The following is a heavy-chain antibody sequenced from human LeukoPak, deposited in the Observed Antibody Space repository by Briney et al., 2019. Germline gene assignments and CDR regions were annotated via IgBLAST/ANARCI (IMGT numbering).Heavy chain of an antibody. D-gene: IGHD3-22*01. J-gene: IGHJ4*02. V-gene: IGHV3-23*01. CDR2: ISGSGGST. Sequence: GSLRLSCAASGFTFSSYAMSWVRQAPGNGLEWVSAISGSGGSTYYADSVKGRFTISRDNSENTLYLQMSSLRAEDTAVYYCATPTTYFHDSSAFDWGQGTLVTVSS. CDR3: ATPTTYFHDSSAFD. CDR1: GFTFSSYA.